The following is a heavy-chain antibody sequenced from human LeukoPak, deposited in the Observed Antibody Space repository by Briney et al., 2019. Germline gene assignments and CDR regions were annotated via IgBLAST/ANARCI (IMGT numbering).Heavy chain of an antibody. CDR1: GGSISSYY. Sequence: PSETLSLTCTVSGGSISSYYWSRIQQPPGKGLEWIGYIYYSGSTNYNPSLKNRVTISVDTSKNQFSLKLSSVTAADTAVYYCASGVAVAGIPSLYFDYWGQGTLVTVSS. CDR3: ASGVAVAGIPSLYFDY. D-gene: IGHD6-19*01. V-gene: IGHV4-59*08. CDR2: IYYSGST. J-gene: IGHJ4*02.